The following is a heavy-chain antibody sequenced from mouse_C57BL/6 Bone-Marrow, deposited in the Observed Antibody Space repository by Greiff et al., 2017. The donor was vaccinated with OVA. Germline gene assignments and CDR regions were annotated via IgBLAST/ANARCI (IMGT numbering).Heavy chain of an antibody. J-gene: IGHJ4*01. CDR3: ARGDDYDLDY. V-gene: IGHV5-12*01. Sequence: DVHLVESGGGLVQPGGSLKLSCAASGFTFSDYYMYWVRQTPEKRLEWVAYISNGGGSTYYPDTVKGRFTISRDNAQNTLYLQMSRLKSEDTAMYYCARGDDYDLDYWGQGTSVTVSS. CDR1: GFTFSDYY. CDR2: ISNGGGST. D-gene: IGHD2-4*01.